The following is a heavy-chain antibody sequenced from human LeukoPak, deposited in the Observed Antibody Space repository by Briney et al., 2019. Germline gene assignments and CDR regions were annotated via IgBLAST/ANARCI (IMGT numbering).Heavy chain of an antibody. D-gene: IGHD6-19*01. Sequence: ASVKVSCKASGYTFTSYDINWVRQATGQGLEWMGWMNPNSGNTGYAQKFQGRVTMTRNTSISTAYMELSSLRSEDTAVYYCARNGLAVAGSYYYYYYGMDVWGQGTTVTVSS. CDR2: MNPNSGNT. J-gene: IGHJ6*02. V-gene: IGHV1-8*01. CDR1: GYTFTSYD. CDR3: ARNGLAVAGSYYYYYYGMDV.